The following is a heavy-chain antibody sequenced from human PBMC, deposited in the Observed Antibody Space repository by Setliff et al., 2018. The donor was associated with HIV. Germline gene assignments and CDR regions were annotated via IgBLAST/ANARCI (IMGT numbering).Heavy chain of an antibody. CDR2: IYWDDDE. Sequence: SGPTLVNPTQTLTLTCTFSGFSLSTSGVGVGWIRQPPGKALEWLAVIYWDDDERYSPFLKNRLTITKDTSKNQVVLTMTNMDPVDTATYYCAHGVYQTRLYGMDVWGQGTTVTVSS. CDR1: GFSLSTSGVG. CDR3: AHGVYQTRLYGMDV. D-gene: IGHD2-8*01. J-gene: IGHJ6*02. V-gene: IGHV2-5*02.